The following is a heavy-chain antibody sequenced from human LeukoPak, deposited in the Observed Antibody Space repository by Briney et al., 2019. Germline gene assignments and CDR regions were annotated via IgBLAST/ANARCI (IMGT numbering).Heavy chain of an antibody. J-gene: IGHJ3*02. V-gene: IGHV4-34*01. D-gene: IGHD2-8*01. CDR3: ARVMRDDAFDI. Sequence: SETLSLTCAVSGGSFSGYYWSWIRQPPGKGLEWIGEINHSGTTNYNPSLKGRVTISVDTSKNQFSLKLSSVTAADTAVYYCARVMRDDAFDIWGQGTMVTVSS. CDR2: INHSGTT. CDR1: GGSFSGYY.